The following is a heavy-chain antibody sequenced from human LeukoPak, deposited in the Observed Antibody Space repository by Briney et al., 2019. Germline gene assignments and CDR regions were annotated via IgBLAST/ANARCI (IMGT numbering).Heavy chain of an antibody. V-gene: IGHV4-59*12. Sequence: PSETLSLTCTVSGGSISSYYWSWIRQPPGKGLEWIGYIYYSGSTNYNPSLKSRVTISVDTSKNQFSLKLSSVTAADTAVYYCASHYYDSSGYYYVWFDPWGQGTLVTVSS. J-gene: IGHJ5*02. D-gene: IGHD3-22*01. CDR1: GGSISSYY. CDR3: ASHYYDSSGYYYVWFDP. CDR2: IYYSGST.